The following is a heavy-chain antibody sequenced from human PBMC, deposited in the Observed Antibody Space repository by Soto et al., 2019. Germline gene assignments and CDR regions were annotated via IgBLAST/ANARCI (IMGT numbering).Heavy chain of an antibody. CDR1: GFTFSSYG. Sequence: GGSLRLSCAASGFTFSSYGMHRVRQAPGKGLEWVAAIWDGGSNKYYADSVKGRFTISRDNSKNTLYLQMNSLRAEDTAVYYCAKYDDSGWYGIHQAFDYWGQGTLVTVSS. J-gene: IGHJ4*02. D-gene: IGHD6-19*01. CDR3: AKYDDSGWYGIHQAFDY. CDR2: IWDGGSNK. V-gene: IGHV3-33*06.